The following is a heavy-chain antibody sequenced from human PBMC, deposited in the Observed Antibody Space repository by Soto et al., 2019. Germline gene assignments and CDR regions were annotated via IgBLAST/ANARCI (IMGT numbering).Heavy chain of an antibody. CDR2: ISYYGSNK. Sequence: PVESLILSCTASGFTFSSYFIHWFRQAPGKGLEWVAVISYYGSNKYYSDSVKGRFTISRDNSKNTLYLQMNSLRAEETAVYYCAKAKYSTTLIDSWGQGTLVTVSS. D-gene: IGHD6-6*01. V-gene: IGHV3-30*18. J-gene: IGHJ5*01. CDR3: AKAKYSTTLIDS. CDR1: GFTFSSYF.